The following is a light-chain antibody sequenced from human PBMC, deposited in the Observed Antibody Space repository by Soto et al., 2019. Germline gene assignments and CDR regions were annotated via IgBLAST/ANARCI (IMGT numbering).Light chain of an antibody. V-gene: IGLV1-47*02. CDR1: SSNIGSNY. CDR3: AAWDDSLSGRV. CDR2: SNN. Sequence: QSVLTQPPSASGTPGQRVTISCSGSSSNIGSNYVYWYQQLPGTAPKLLIYSNNQRPSGVPDRFSGSKSGTSASLAISGLWSEDEADYYCAAWDDSLSGRVFGTGTKLTVL. J-gene: IGLJ1*01.